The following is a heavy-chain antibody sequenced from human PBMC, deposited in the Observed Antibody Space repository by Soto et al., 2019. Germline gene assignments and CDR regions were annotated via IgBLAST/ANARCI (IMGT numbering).Heavy chain of an antibody. CDR1: VFKFDDYA. CDR2: ISWKSGSM. D-gene: IGHD3-9*01. Sequence: DVQLVESGGDLVQPGRSLRLACTGSVFKFDDYAVHWVRQAPGKGLEWVSGISWKSGSMNYADSVKGRFTISRDNAKNSLYLQMNSLRSEDTALYYCAKDIYDILTGYSRGDGLDLWGHGTMVTVSS. V-gene: IGHV3-9*01. CDR3: AKDIYDILTGYSRGDGLDL. J-gene: IGHJ3*01.